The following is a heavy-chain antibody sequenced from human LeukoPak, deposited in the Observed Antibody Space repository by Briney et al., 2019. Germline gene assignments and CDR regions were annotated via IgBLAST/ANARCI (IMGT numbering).Heavy chain of an antibody. CDR3: ARDASGGSGSYYNEDYFDY. CDR1: GYTFNYYG. J-gene: IGHJ4*02. V-gene: IGHV1-69*04. D-gene: IGHD3-10*01. CDR2: IIPILGIA. Sequence: ASVKVSCKASGYTFNYYGISWVRQAPGQGLEWMGRIIPILGIANYAQKFQGRVTITADKSTSTAYMELSSLRSEDTAVYYCARDASGGSGSYYNEDYFDYWGQGTLVTVSS.